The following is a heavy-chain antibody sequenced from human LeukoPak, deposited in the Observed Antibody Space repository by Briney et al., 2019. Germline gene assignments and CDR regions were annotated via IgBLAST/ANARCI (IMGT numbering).Heavy chain of an antibody. CDR2: INPNSGGT. J-gene: IGHJ1*01. Sequence: ASVKVSCKASGYTFTSYGISWVRQAPGQGLEWMGWINPNSGGTNYAQKFQGRVTMTRDTSISTAYMELSRLRSDDTAVYYCARVGGTGYFQLWGQGTLVTVSS. CDR1: GYTFTSYG. D-gene: IGHD1-1*01. CDR3: ARVGGTGYFQL. V-gene: IGHV1-2*02.